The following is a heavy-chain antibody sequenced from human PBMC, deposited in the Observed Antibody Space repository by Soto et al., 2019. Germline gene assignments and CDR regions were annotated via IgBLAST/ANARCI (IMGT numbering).Heavy chain of an antibody. CDR2: TLFDGRSQ. CDR3: ARDLPEYSRSSAAFDI. J-gene: IGHJ3*02. D-gene: IGHD6-6*01. CDR1: GFTFSNYG. Sequence: GGSLRLSCASSGFTFSNYGMHWVRQAPGKGLEWVGFTLFDGRSQNYADSVKGRFTISRDNAKNTLFLQMNSLGAEDTAVYFCARDLPEYSRSSAAFDIWGQGTTVTVSS. V-gene: IGHV3-33*05.